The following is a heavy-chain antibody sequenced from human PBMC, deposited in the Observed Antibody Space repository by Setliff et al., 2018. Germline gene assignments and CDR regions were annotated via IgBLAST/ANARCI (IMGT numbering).Heavy chain of an antibody. Sequence: GSLRLSCAASGFAFSIYAMHWVRQAPGKGLEWVAFTWCDGINKYYADSVKGRFTISRDNSKNTLYLQMSSLRVDDTAVYYCVGDPPQSGYAFAIWGQGSMVTVSS. J-gene: IGHJ3*02. CDR3: VGDPPQSGYAFAI. D-gene: IGHD7-27*01. CDR1: GFAFSIYA. V-gene: IGHV3-33*01. CDR2: TWCDGINK.